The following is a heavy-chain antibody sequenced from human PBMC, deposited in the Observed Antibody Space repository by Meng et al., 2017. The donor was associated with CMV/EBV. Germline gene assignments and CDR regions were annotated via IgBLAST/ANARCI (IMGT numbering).Heavy chain of an antibody. CDR3: TRECELGYCSSTSCPYFDY. D-gene: IGHD2-2*01. J-gene: IGHJ4*02. CDR1: GFTFGDYP. CDR2: IRSKAYGGTT. V-gene: IGHV3-49*04. Sequence: GGSLRLSCTASGFTFGDYPMTWVRQAPGKGLEWVGFIRSKAYGGTTEYAASVKGRFTISRDDSKSSAYLQMNSLKTEDTAVYYCTRECELGYCSSTSCPYFDYWGQGTLVTVSS.